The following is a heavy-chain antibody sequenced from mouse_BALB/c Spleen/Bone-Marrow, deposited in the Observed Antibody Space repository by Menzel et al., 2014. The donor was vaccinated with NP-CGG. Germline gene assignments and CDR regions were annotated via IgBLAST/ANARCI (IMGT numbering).Heavy chain of an antibody. V-gene: IGHV1S127*01. CDR1: GYTFTSYW. Sequence: QVHVKQSGPELVRPGASVKMSCKASGYTFTSYWTHWVKQRSGQGLEWIGMIDPSNSETRLTQKFRDKATLNVDKSSNTAYMQLSSLTSEDSAVYYCARLDGNYRDYFDYWGQGTSLTVSS. D-gene: IGHD2-1*01. CDR3: ARLDGNYRDYFDY. J-gene: IGHJ2*02. CDR2: IDPSNSET.